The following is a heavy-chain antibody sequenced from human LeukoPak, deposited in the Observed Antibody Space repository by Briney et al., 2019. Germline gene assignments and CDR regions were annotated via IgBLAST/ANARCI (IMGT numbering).Heavy chain of an antibody. CDR3: AHIPYCSSTSCLHPTNYFDY. CDR1: GFARGTRGGG. CDR2: IYWNDDK. D-gene: IGHD2-2*01. Sequence: SGPTLLQPTQTLTLTFTFSGFARGTRGGGGGGVRQPPGKALEWLSLIYWNDDKRYSPSLKSRRTITKETTKNQVVLTMTSMHPVDTATYYCAHIPYCSSTSCLHPTNYFDYWGQGTLVTVSS. V-gene: IGHV2-5*01. J-gene: IGHJ4*02.